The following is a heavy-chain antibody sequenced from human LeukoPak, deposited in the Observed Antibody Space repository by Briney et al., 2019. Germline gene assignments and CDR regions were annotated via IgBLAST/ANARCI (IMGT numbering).Heavy chain of an antibody. V-gene: IGHV4-30-4*01. CDR2: NYYSGST. Sequence: TSETLSLTCTVSGGSISSGDYYWSWIRQPPGKGLEWIGYNYYSGSTYYNPSLKSRVTISVDTSKNQFSLKLSSVTAADTAVYYCARRRRIVGATPGAFDIWGQGTMVTVSS. D-gene: IGHD1-26*01. CDR3: ARRRRIVGATPGAFDI. CDR1: GGSISSGDYY. J-gene: IGHJ3*02.